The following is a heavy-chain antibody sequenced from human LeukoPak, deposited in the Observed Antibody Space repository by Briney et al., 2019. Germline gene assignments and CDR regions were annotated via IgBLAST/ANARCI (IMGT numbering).Heavy chain of an antibody. CDR3: SGGGWSTDAFDI. D-gene: IGHD6-19*01. CDR1: GFTFSNYP. J-gene: IGHJ3*02. CDR2: ISGSGGST. Sequence: GGSLKLSRAASGFTFSNYPMSGVRQAPGKGLEWVSLISGSGGSTYYADSAQGRITISRDNSKNTLYLQMNSLRAEDTAVYYCSGGGWSTDAFDIWGQGTMVTVS. V-gene: IGHV3-23*01.